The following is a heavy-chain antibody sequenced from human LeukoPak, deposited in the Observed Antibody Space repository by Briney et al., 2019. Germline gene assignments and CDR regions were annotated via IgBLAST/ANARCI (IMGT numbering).Heavy chain of an antibody. J-gene: IGHJ6*02. CDR2: IIPIFGTA. D-gene: IGHD3-16*01. Sequence: SVKVSCKASGNSISNYAVSWVRQAPGQGFEWMGGIIPIFGTADYARKFQGRVTITADQSTSTTYMALSSLKSEDTATYYCTTRACHAGGCSSSFYYYYGLHFWGQGTTVSVSS. V-gene: IGHV1-69*13. CDR1: GNSISNYA. CDR3: TTRACHAGGCSSSFYYYYGLHF.